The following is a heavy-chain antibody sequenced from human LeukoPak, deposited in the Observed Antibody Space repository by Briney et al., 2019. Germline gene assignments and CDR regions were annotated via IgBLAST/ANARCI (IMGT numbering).Heavy chain of an antibody. J-gene: IGHJ3*02. CDR2: INLDGSEK. V-gene: IGHV3-7*03. Sequence: GGSLRLSCAASGFSFSSYWMNWVRQAPGKVLEWLANINLDGSEKYYVDSVKGRFTISRDNSRNTLYLQMNSLRAEDTAVYYCARALNGSDIWGPGTLVTVSS. CDR3: ARALNGSDI. CDR1: GFSFSSYW.